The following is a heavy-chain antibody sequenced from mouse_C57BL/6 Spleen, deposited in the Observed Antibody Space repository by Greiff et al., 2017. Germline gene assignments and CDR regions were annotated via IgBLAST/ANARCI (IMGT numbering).Heavy chain of an antibody. D-gene: IGHD2-12*01. CDR3: ARHEYSAWCAY. J-gene: IGHJ3*01. CDR2: FYPGSGSI. V-gene: IGHV1-62-2*01. CDR1: GYTFTEYT. Sequence: VQVVESGAELVKPGASVKLSCKASGYTFTEYTIHWVQQRSGQGLEWIGWFYPGSGSIKYKEKFKDKATLTADKSSSTVYMELSRLTSEDAAVYFCARHEYSAWCAYWGQGTLGTVSA.